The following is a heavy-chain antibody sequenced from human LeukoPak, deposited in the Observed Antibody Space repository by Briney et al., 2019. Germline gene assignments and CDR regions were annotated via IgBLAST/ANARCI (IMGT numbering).Heavy chain of an antibody. CDR2: INSDGSST. Sequence: PGGSLRLSCAASGFTFSSYWMHWVRQAPGKGLVWVSRINSDGSSTSYADSAKGRFTISRDNAKNTLYLQMNSLRAEDTAVYYCARGSLWGSFDYWGQGTLVTVSS. D-gene: IGHD7-27*01. CDR3: ARGSLWGSFDY. J-gene: IGHJ4*02. V-gene: IGHV3-74*01. CDR1: GFTFSSYW.